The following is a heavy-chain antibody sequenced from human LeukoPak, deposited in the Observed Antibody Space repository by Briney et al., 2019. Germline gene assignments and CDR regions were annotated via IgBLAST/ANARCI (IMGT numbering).Heavy chain of an antibody. J-gene: IGHJ4*02. CDR1: AFSFRTYW. Sequence: GGSLRLSCVASAFSFRTYWMNWVRQAPGKGLEWVAHINQDGSVKHYLDSVKGGFTISRDNAKNSLYLQMNSLRADDTAVYYCAVIDSNGWQVGLDYWGQGTQVTVSS. CDR3: AVIDSNGWQVGLDY. CDR2: INQDGSVK. V-gene: IGHV3-7*01. D-gene: IGHD6-19*01.